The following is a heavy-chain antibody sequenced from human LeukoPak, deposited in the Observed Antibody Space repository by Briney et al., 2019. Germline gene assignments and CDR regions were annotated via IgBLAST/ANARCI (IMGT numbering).Heavy chain of an antibody. D-gene: IGHD6-19*01. V-gene: IGHV3-30*01. Sequence: KSYADSVKGRFTISRDNSKNTLNLQMNSVRPEDTAVYYCARGVAGTYYYYYMDVWGKGTTVTVSS. CDR2: K. J-gene: IGHJ6*03. CDR3: ARGVAGTYYYYYMDV.